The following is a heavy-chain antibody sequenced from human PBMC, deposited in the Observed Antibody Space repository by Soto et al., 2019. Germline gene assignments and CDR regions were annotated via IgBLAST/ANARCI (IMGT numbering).Heavy chain of an antibody. CDR1: GGTFSSYA. J-gene: IGHJ4*02. V-gene: IGHV1-69*01. D-gene: IGHD1-1*01. CDR2: IIPIFGTA. CDR3: ASPDRLVEGYFDY. Sequence: QVQLVQSGAEVKKPGSSVKVSCQASGGTFSSYAISWVRQAPGQGLEWMGGIIPIFGTANYAQKFQGRVTITADESTSTAYMELRSLRSEDTAVYYCASPDRLVEGYFDYWGQGTLVTVSS.